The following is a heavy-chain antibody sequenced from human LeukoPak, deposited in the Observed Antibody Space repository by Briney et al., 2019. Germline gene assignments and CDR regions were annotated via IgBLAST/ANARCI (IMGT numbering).Heavy chain of an antibody. Sequence: SGGSLRLSCAASGFTFSYYSINWVRQAPGKGLEWVSSVSSSGSTIYYADSVKGRFSMSRDNAKNSVYLQMTSLRDEDTAVYYCARRRGSSNYFDYWGQGTLVTVSS. J-gene: IGHJ4*02. V-gene: IGHV3-48*02. CDR3: ARRRGSSNYFDY. CDR1: GFTFSYYS. CDR2: VSSSGSTI. D-gene: IGHD6-13*01.